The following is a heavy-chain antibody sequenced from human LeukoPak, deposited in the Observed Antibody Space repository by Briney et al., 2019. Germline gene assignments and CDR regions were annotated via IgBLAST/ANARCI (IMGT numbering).Heavy chain of an antibody. D-gene: IGHD6-19*01. CDR1: GFTFSTYA. J-gene: IGHJ4*02. CDR3: ASEQSGNRGWYTGDY. CDR2: IRPDGDRT. Sequence: PGGSLRLSCAESGFTFSTYAITWVRQGPGKGLEWVSAIRPDGDRTYYANSVRGRFTISRDNSKDTVYLQINGLRVEDTAVYYCASEQSGNRGWYTGDYWGQGTLVTVSS. V-gene: IGHV3-23*01.